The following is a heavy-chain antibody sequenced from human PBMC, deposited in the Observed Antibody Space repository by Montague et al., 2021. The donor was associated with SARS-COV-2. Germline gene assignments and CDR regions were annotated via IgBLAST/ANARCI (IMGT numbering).Heavy chain of an antibody. Sequence: ETLSLTCTVSGGSISSSSYYWAWIRQPPGKGLEWIGSIYYRGSTYYNPSLKSRVFISVDTSKNQLSLTLTSVTAADTAVYYCATQEDPSGWIPGPFDFWGQGTLLSVSS. CDR3: ATQEDPSGWIPGPFDF. CDR1: GGSISSSSYY. J-gene: IGHJ4*02. CDR2: IYYRGST. V-gene: IGHV4-39*01. D-gene: IGHD6-19*01.